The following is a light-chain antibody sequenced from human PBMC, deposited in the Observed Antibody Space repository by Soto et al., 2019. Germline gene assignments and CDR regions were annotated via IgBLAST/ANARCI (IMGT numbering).Light chain of an antibody. CDR1: QSISSW. J-gene: IGKJ1*01. CDR2: AAS. Sequence: ILMTLNPSTLSASVGVRVSIKYRVSQSISSWLAWYQPKPGKAPKLLIYAASSLQSGVPSRFSVSGSGTDFTLTIISLQPEDFATYYCQQSYSTPPWTFGQGTMV. CDR3: QQSYSTPPWT. V-gene: IGKV1-39*01.